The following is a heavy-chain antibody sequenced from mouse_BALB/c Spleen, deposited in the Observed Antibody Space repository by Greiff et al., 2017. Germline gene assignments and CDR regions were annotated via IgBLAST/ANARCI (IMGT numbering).Heavy chain of an antibody. CDR3: TSDPRYFDV. CDR1: GYTFTSYW. CDR2: IYPSDSYT. V-gene: IGHV1-69*02. Sequence: QVQLQQPGAELVRPGASVKLSCKASGYTFTSYWINWVKQRPGQGLEWIGNIYPSDSYTNYNQKFKDKATLTVDKSSSTAYMQLSSPTSEDSAVYYCTSDPRYFDVWGAGTSVTVSS. J-gene: IGHJ1*01.